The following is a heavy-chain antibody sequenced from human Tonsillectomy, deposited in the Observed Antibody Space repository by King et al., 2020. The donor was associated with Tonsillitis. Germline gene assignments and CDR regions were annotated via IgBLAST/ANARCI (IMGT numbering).Heavy chain of an antibody. CDR2: ISTRNYI. Sequence: VQLVESGGGLVKPGGSLRLSCTASGFTFSTYNMNWVRQAPGKGLEWVASISTRNYIYCADSVKGRFTISRDNANNSLYLQMNSLRAEDTAVYYCARGRHGAWPRHWFDYWGLGTLVTVSS. V-gene: IGHV3-21*01. CDR1: GFTFSTYN. D-gene: IGHD4-17*01. CDR3: ARGRHGAWPRHWFDY. J-gene: IGHJ4*02.